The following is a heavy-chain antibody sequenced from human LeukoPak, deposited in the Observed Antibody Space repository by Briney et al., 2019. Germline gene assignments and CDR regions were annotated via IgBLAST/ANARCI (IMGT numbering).Heavy chain of an antibody. Sequence: ASVKVSCKTSGYTFTIYYMHWVRQAPGQGLEWMGIINPSGGSTSYAQKFQGRVTMTRDTSTSTVYMELSSLRSEDTAVYYCARSHSYYYDSSGYYSDYWGQGTLVTVYS. CDR2: INPSGGST. CDR3: ARSHSYYYDSSGYYSDY. J-gene: IGHJ4*02. V-gene: IGHV1-46*01. D-gene: IGHD3-22*01. CDR1: GYTFTIYY.